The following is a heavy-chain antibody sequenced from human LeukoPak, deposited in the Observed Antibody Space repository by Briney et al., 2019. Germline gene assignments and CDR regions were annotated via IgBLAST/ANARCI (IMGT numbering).Heavy chain of an antibody. D-gene: IGHD4-17*01. CDR3: ARDLNGDYFDY. J-gene: IGHJ4*02. V-gene: IGHV4-4*07. CDR2: IHASGTT. Sequence: SETLSLTCTVSGGSISSFYWSWIRQPAGKGLEWIWRIHASGTTNYNPSLKSRVTMSVDTSKNQFSLKLSPVTAADTAVYYCARDLNGDYFDYWGQGTLVTVSS. CDR1: GGSISSFY.